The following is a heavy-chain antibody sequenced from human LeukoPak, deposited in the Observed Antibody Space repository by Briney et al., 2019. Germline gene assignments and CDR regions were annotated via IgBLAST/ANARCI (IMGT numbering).Heavy chain of an antibody. V-gene: IGHV3-30*02. CDR1: GFTFSSYG. CDR2: IRYDGSNK. D-gene: IGHD3-3*01. J-gene: IGHJ6*04. CDR3: AKTGAGYYAFWVDV. Sequence: PGGSLRLSCAASGFTFSSYGMHWVRQAPGKGLEWVAFIRYDGSNKYYADSVKGRFTISRDNSKNTLYLQMNSLRAEDTAVYYCAKTGAGYYAFWVDVWGKGTTVTVSS.